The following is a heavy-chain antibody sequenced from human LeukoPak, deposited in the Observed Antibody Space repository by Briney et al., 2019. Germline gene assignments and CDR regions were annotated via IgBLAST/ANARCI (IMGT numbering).Heavy chain of an antibody. CDR3: ARSPPVQARWGYYFDY. Sequence: GGSLRLSCAASGFTFSECWLSWVRQAPGKGLEWVANINQDGSERYFVDSVRGRFTISRDNAKNSLFLEVNALRAEDTAVYYCARSPPVQARWGYYFDYWGQGTLVTVSS. CDR2: INQDGSER. J-gene: IGHJ4*02. CDR1: GFTFSECW. D-gene: IGHD4-23*01. V-gene: IGHV3-7*01.